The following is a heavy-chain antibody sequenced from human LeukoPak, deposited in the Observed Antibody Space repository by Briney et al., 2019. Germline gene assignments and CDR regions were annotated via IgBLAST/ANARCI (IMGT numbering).Heavy chain of an antibody. D-gene: IGHD3-22*01. CDR2: IYHSGST. V-gene: IGHV4-4*02. Sequence: GSLRLSCAASGFTFSTYAMTWVLQPPGKGLEWIGEIYHSGSTNYNPSLKSRVTISVDKSKNQFSLKLSSVTAADTAVYYCARLPGDYYDSSGYYYSWGQGTLVTVSS. CDR3: ARLPGDYYDSSGYYYS. J-gene: IGHJ4*02. CDR1: GFTFSTYAM.